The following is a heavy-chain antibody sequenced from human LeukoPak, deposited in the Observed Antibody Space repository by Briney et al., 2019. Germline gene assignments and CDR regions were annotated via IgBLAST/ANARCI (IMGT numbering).Heavy chain of an antibody. J-gene: IGHJ4*02. V-gene: IGHV1-69*02. CDR1: GGTFSSYI. Sequence: GSSVKVSCKASGGTFSSYIISWVRQAPGQGLEWMGRIIPILGIANYAQKFQGRVTITADKSTSTAYMELSSLRSEDTAVYYCAITPEYSSGYVDYWGQGTLVTVSS. D-gene: IGHD3-22*01. CDR3: AITPEYSSGYVDY. CDR2: IIPILGIA.